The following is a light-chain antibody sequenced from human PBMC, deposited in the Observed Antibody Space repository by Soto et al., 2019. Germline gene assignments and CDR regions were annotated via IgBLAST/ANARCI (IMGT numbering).Light chain of an antibody. CDR3: QQYNSYSLWT. Sequence: DIQMTQSPSTLSASVGDRVTITCRASQSISSWLAWYQQKPGKAPKLLIYDASSFESGVPSRFSGSGSVTEFTLTISSLQPDDFATYYCQQYNSYSLWTFGQGTKVDIK. V-gene: IGKV1-5*01. J-gene: IGKJ1*01. CDR1: QSISSW. CDR2: DAS.